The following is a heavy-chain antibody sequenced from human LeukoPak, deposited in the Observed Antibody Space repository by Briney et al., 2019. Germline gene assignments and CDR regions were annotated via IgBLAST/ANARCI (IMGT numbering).Heavy chain of an antibody. D-gene: IGHD3-10*01. CDR1: GFTFSTYA. V-gene: IGHV3-33*01. J-gene: IGHJ4*02. Sequence: PGGSLRFSCAASGFTFSTYAMHWVRQAPGKGLEWVAVIRHDGSDIYYSDSVKGRFTISRDNSKNTLFLQMNSLRAEDTAVYVCARDHHYTSGVSWFFDCWGQGALVSVSS. CDR2: IRHDGSDI. CDR3: ARDHHYTSGVSWFFDC.